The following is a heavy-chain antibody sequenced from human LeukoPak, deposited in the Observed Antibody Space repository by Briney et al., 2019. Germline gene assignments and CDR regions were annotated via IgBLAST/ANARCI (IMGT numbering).Heavy chain of an antibody. CDR2: IKSKTDGGTT. D-gene: IGHD3-3*01. CDR1: GFTFSNAW. Sequence: GGSLRLSCAASGFTFSNAWMSWVRQAPGKGLEWVGRIKSKTDGGTTDYAAPVKGRFTISRDDSKNTLYLQMNSLKTEDTAVYYCTTDPTVPAPFWSGYYTLDWFDPWGQGTLVTVSS. J-gene: IGHJ5*02. CDR3: TTDPTVPAPFWSGYYTLDWFDP. V-gene: IGHV3-15*01.